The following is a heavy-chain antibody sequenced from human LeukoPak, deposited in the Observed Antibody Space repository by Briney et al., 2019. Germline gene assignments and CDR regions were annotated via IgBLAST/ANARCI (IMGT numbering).Heavy chain of an antibody. CDR2: LNWNGGSK. CDR1: GFTFDDFG. J-gene: IGHJ4*02. Sequence: GGSLRLSCAASGFTFDDFGMSWVRERPGKGLESVSGLNWNGGSKSYADSVKGQFTNSRDNAKNSLYLQMNSLRVDDTALYYCARGYSSGWYDDIGQTEGQNKIDYWGQGTLVTVSS. D-gene: IGHD6-19*01. CDR3: ARGYSSGWYDDIGQTEGQNKIDY. V-gene: IGHV3-20*04.